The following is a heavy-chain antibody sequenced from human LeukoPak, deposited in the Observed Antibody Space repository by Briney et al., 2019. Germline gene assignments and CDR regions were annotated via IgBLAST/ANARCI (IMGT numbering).Heavy chain of an antibody. CDR3: AREPNDSSGYPLDY. CDR1: GYTCTGYD. J-gene: IGHJ4*02. CDR2: INPNSGGT. Sequence: GASVKVSCKASGYTCTGYDMHWVRQAPGQGLEWMGWINPNSGGTNYAQKFQGRVTMTRDTSISTAYMELSRLRSDDTAVYYCAREPNDSSGYPLDYWGQGTLVTVSS. V-gene: IGHV1-2*02. D-gene: IGHD3-22*01.